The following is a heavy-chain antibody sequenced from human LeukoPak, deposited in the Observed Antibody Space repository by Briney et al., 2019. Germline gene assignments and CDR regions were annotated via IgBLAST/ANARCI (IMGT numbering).Heavy chain of an antibody. D-gene: IGHD3-3*01. Sequence: GGSLRLSCAASRFTFSSYSMNWVRQAPGKGLEWVSYISSSSSTIYYADSVKGRFTISRDNAKNSLYLQMNSLRDEDTAVYYCAREAGPHDFWSGYSHWGQGTLVTVSS. CDR2: ISSSSSTI. CDR1: RFTFSSYS. V-gene: IGHV3-48*02. J-gene: IGHJ4*02. CDR3: AREAGPHDFWSGYSH.